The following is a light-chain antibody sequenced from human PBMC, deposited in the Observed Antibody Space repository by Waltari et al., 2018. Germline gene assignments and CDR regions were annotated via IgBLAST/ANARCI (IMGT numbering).Light chain of an antibody. CDR1: SIRSNY. CDR3: NSRDTKSNHVV. CDR2: GKN. J-gene: IGLJ2*01. V-gene: IGLV3-19*01. Sequence: SSELTQDPAVSVALGQTVRITCQGDSIRSNYASWYQQKPGQAPVLVIFGKNNRPSGIPDRFSGSSSGNTASLTITGAQAEDEADYYCNSRDTKSNHVVFGGGTKLTVL.